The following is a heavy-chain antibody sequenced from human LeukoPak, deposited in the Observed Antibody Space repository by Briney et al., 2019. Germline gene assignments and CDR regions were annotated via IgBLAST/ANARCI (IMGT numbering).Heavy chain of an antibody. CDR3: ARADDFSDFRNFDY. V-gene: IGHV3-23*01. Sequence: GGSLRLSCAASGFIFTKHGMHWVRQCPGKGLEWVSSISDGGTRTHYADSVKGRFTISRDNSKNTLYLQMNRLRAEDTAVYYRARADDFSDFRNFDYWGQGTLVTVTS. CDR1: GFIFTKHG. J-gene: IGHJ4*02. CDR2: ISDGGTRT. D-gene: IGHD4-17*01.